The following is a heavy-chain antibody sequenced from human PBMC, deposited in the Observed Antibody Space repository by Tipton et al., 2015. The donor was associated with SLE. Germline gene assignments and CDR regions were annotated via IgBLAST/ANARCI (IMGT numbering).Heavy chain of an antibody. J-gene: IGHJ2*01. Sequence: RSLRLSCAASGFTFSSYAMHWVRQAPGKGLEWVAVISYDGSNKYYADSVKGRFTISRDNSKNTLYLQMNSLRAEDTAVYYCARASGRVVVIARYFDLWGRGTLVTVSS. CDR2: ISYDGSNK. V-gene: IGHV3-30*04. CDR3: ARASGRVVVIARYFDL. D-gene: IGHD2-21*01. CDR1: GFTFSSYA.